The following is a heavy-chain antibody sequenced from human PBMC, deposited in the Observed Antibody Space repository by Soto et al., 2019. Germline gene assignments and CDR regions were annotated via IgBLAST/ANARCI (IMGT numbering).Heavy chain of an antibody. CDR1: GGTFRTSA. J-gene: IGHJ6*01. D-gene: IGHD3-3*02. V-gene: IGHV1-69*12. CDR2: IMPVFPTP. CDR3: ARDKDRQQLGGNYYYIRDV. Sequence: QVQLVQSGAEVKKPGSSVKVSCKTSGGTFRTSAISWVRQAPGQGLEWMGGIMPVFPTPDYAQKFQARVTITADESTVTAYMELSSLRSEDTAVYYCARDKDRQQLGGNYYYIRDVWGQGTTVTVSS.